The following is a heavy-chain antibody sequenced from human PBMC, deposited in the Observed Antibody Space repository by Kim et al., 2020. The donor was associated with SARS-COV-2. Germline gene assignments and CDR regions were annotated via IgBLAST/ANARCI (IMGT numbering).Heavy chain of an antibody. J-gene: IGHJ4*02. V-gene: IGHV1-69*13. CDR3: ARVELSGIAAAGGYFDY. CDR1: GGTFSSYA. Sequence: SVKVSCKASGGTFSSYAISWVRQAPGQGLEWMGGIIPIFGTANYAQKFQGRVTITADESTSTAYMELSSLRSEDTAVYYCARVELSGIAAAGGYFDYWGQGTLVTVSS. CDR2: IIPIFGTA. D-gene: IGHD6-13*01.